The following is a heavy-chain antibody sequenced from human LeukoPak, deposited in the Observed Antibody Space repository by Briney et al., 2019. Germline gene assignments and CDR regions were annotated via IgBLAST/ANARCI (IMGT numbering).Heavy chain of an antibody. CDR3: AREGYYENFDY. J-gene: IGHJ4*02. Sequence: KASETLSLTCTVSGGSISSYYWSWIRQPPGKGLEWIGYIYYSRSTNYNPSLKSRVTISVDTSKNQFSLKLSSVTAADTAVYYCAREGYYENFDYWGQETLVTVSS. CDR1: GGSISSYY. CDR2: IYYSRST. D-gene: IGHD3-22*01. V-gene: IGHV4-59*01.